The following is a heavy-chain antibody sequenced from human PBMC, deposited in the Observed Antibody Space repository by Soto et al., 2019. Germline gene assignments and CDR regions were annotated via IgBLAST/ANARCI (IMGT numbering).Heavy chain of an antibody. V-gene: IGHV4-59*01. CDR3: ARVSPGYYGSGSSADY. D-gene: IGHD3-10*01. CDR2: ISFSGST. CDR1: GDSINSYY. J-gene: IGHJ4*02. Sequence: SETLSLTCTVSGDSINSYYWSWIRQPPGKGLEWIGFISFSGSTKYNPSLNSRVTISVDTSKNQFSLKLSSVTAADTAVYYCARVSPGYYGSGSSADYWGQGTLVNVSS.